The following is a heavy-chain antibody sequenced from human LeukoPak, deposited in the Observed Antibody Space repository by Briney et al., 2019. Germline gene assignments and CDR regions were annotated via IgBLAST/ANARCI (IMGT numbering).Heavy chain of an antibody. CDR1: GFTFSSYA. J-gene: IGHJ4*02. CDR2: ISYDGSNK. CDR3: ARLRSYYFDY. V-gene: IGHV3-30*04. D-gene: IGHD4-17*01. Sequence: GGSLRLSCAASGFTFSSYAMHWVRQAPGKGLEWVAVISYDGSNKYYADSVKGRFTISRDNSKNTLYLQMSSLRAEDTAVYYCARLRSYYFDYWGQGTLVTVSS.